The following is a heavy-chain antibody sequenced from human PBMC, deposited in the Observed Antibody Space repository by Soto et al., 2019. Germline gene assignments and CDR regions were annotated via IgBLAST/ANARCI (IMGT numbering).Heavy chain of an antibody. J-gene: IGHJ4*02. CDR3: AKDSHRYSSGWYGRFDY. V-gene: IGHV3-30*18. Sequence: GGSLRLSCAASGFTFSSYGMHWVRQAPGKGLEWVAVISYDGSNKYYADSVKGRFTISRDNSKNTLYLQMNSLRAEDTAVYYCAKDSHRYSSGWYGRFDYWGQGTLVTVSS. CDR2: ISYDGSNK. D-gene: IGHD6-19*01. CDR1: GFTFSSYG.